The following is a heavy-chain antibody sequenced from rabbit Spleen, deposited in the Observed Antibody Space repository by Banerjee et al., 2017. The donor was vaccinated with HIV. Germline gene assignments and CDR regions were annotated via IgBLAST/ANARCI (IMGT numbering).Heavy chain of an antibody. D-gene: IGHD1-1*01. V-gene: IGHV1S47*01. CDR1: GMDLSNIA. J-gene: IGHJ6*01. CDR2: IYPGFGVT. Sequence: QEQLKETGGGLVQPGGSLTLSCKVSGMDLSNIAMSWVRQAPGKGLEWIGDIYPGFGVTNCANSVKGRFTISSDNAQKTVDLQMNSLTAADTATYFCARDTSSSFSSYGMDLWGQGTLVTVS. CDR3: ARDTSSSFSSYGMDL.